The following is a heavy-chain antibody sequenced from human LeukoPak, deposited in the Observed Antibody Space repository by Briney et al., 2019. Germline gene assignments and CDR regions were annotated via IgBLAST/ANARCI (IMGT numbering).Heavy chain of an antibody. CDR3: ASGGPRGRKEWSKRGTLDY. D-gene: IGHD3-3*01. V-gene: IGHV4-38-2*01. Sequence: SETLSLTCAVSGYSISSGYYWGWIRQPPGKGLEWIGSIYHSGSTYYNPSLKSRVTISVDTSKNQFSLKLSSVTAADTAVYYCASGGPRGRKEWSKRGTLDYWGQGTLVTVSS. CDR1: GYSISSGYY. CDR2: IYHSGST. J-gene: IGHJ4*02.